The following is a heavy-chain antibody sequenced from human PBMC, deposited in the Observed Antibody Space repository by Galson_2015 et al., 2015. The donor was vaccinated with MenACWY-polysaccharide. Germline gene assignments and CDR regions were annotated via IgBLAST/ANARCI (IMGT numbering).Heavy chain of an antibody. CDR3: AKVEDASGLIPSVADY. J-gene: IGHJ4*02. V-gene: IGHV3-23*01. D-gene: IGHD3-10*01. CDR1: GFSFNSYA. CDR2: ILDGGHP. Sequence: SLRLSCAASGFSFNSYAMTWVRQAPGKGLEWVSGILDGGHPYYADSVKGRFTISRDNSKNTLYLQMASLRAEDTAVYYCAKVEDASGLIPSVADYWGQGTLVTVSS.